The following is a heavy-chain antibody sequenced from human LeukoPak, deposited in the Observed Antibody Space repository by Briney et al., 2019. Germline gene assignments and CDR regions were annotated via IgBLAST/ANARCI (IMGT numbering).Heavy chain of an antibody. V-gene: IGHV3-11*01. CDR3: ARRRDFIDY. CDR1: GSTLSDYY. J-gene: IGHJ4*02. CDR2: SSSSGTTI. Sequence: NPGGSLRLSCAASGSTLSDYYMSWIRQAPGKGLEWVSYSSSSGTTIYYADSVKGRFAISRDNAKNSLYLQMNSLRAEDTAVYYCARRRDFIDYWGQGTLVTVSS. D-gene: IGHD3/OR15-3a*01.